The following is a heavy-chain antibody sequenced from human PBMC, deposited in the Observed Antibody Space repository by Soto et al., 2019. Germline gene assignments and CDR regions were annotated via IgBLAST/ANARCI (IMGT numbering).Heavy chain of an antibody. CDR1: GYSFTIYC. Sequence: GESLKISCKGSGYSFTIYCIGWVLQMPGKGLEWMGIIYPGDSDTRYSPSFQGQVTISADKSISTAYLQWSSLKASDTAMYYCARLEHSGSYPFPDYWGQGTLVTVSS. D-gene: IGHD1-26*01. J-gene: IGHJ4*02. V-gene: IGHV5-51*01. CDR3: ARLEHSGSYPFPDY. CDR2: IYPGDSDT.